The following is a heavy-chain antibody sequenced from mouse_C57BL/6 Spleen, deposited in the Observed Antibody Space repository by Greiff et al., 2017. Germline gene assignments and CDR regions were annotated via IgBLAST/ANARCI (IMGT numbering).Heavy chain of an antibody. Sequence: EVQVEESGGGLVKPGGSLKLSCAASGFTFSSYAMSWVRQTPEKRLEWVATISAGGSYTYYPDNVKGRFTISRDNAKNNLYLQMSHLKSEDTAMYYCARDGSRRDFDYWGQGTTLTVSS. CDR2: ISAGGSYT. V-gene: IGHV5-4*01. J-gene: IGHJ2*01. CDR1: GFTFSSYA. CDR3: ARDGSRRDFDY.